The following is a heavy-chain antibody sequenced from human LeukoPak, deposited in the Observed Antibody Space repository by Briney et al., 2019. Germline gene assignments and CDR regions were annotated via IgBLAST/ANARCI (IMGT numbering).Heavy chain of an antibody. Sequence: GGSLRLSCAASGFTVSSNYMSWVRQAPGKGLEWVSVIYSGGSTYYADSVKGRCTISRDNSKNTLYLQMNSLRAEDTAVYYCARAGYDYVWGSYEWDYWGQGTLVTVSS. V-gene: IGHV3-53*01. CDR2: IYSGGST. CDR1: GFTVSSNY. CDR3: ARAGYDYVWGSYEWDY. D-gene: IGHD3-16*01. J-gene: IGHJ4*02.